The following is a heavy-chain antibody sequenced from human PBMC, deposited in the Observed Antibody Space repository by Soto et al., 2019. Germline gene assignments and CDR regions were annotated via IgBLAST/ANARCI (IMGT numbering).Heavy chain of an antibody. CDR1: GFTFNTYG. CDR3: ARSRGSGGVEYNMDV. D-gene: IGHD3-16*01. Sequence: PGGSLRLSCTTSGFTFNTYGMHWVRQAPGKGLEWVAIIWYDGSGTTYADSVKGRFTISRDNAKNTLYLQMNSLRAEDTAVYHCARSRGSGGVEYNMDVWGQGTTVTVSS. CDR2: IWYDGSGT. V-gene: IGHV3-33*08. J-gene: IGHJ6*02.